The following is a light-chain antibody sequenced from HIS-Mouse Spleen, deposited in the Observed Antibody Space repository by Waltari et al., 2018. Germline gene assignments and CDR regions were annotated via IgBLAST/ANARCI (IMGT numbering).Light chain of an antibody. CDR2: EGS. Sequence: QSALTQPASVSGSPGQSITISCTGTSSDVGSYNLVPWYQQHPGKAPKLMIYEGSKRTSGVSNRVSGSKSGNTDSLTISGLQAEDEADYYCCSYAGSSTVVFGGGTKLTVL. J-gene: IGLJ2*01. CDR1: SSDVGSYNL. V-gene: IGLV2-23*01. CDR3: CSYAGSSTVV.